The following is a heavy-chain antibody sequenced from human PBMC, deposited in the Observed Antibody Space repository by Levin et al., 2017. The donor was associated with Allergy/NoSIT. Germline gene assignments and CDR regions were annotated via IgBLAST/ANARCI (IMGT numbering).Heavy chain of an antibody. CDR1: GDSVFRNSIG. J-gene: IGHJ4*02. CDR3: TREGVAGASDY. V-gene: IGHV6-1*01. CDR2: TYYRSNWYH. Sequence: SQTLSLTCAISGDSVFRNSIGWTWIRQSPSRGLEWLGRTYYRSNWYHDYALSVQGRITISPDASKNQFSLQLNSVTPEDTAVYYCTREGVAGASDYWGQGTLVTVSS. D-gene: IGHD1-26*01.